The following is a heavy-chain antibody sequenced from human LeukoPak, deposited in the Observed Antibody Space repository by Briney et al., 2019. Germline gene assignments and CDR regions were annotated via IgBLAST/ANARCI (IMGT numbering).Heavy chain of an antibody. CDR2: IIPIFGTA. V-gene: IGHV1-69*06. J-gene: IGHJ3*02. D-gene: IGHD3-9*01. Sequence: ASVKVSCKASGGTFSSYAISWVRQAPGQGLEWMGGIIPIFGTANYAQEFQGRVTITADKSTSTAYMELSSLGSEDTAVYYCARGYDILTGYEDDAFDIWGQGTMVTVSS. CDR1: GGTFSSYA. CDR3: ARGYDILTGYEDDAFDI.